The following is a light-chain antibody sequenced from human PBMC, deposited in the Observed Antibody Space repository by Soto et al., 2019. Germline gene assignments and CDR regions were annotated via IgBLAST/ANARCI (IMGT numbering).Light chain of an antibody. V-gene: IGKV3-15*01. CDR3: QQYNNWPLT. CDR1: QSVSSN. J-gene: IGKJ3*01. Sequence: EIVMTQSPATLSVSPGERATLSCRASQSVSSNLAWYQQKPGQAPSLLIYGASTRATGIPARFSGSGSGTEFTLTISSLQSEDFAVYYCQQYNNWPLTFGPGTKVDNK. CDR2: GAS.